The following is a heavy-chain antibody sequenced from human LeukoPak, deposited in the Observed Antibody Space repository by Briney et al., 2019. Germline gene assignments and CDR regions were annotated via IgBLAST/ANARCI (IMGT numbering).Heavy chain of an antibody. CDR2: IYYSGST. CDR3: ARGWLQQLAYDY. D-gene: IGHD6-13*01. CDR1: GGSISSSSYS. Sequence: PSETLSLTCTVSGGSISSSSYSWGWIRQPPGKGLEWIGSIYYSGSTYYNPSLKSRVTISVDTSKNQFSLKLSSVTAADTAVYYCARGWLQQLAYDYWGQGTLVTVSS. J-gene: IGHJ4*02. V-gene: IGHV4-39*07.